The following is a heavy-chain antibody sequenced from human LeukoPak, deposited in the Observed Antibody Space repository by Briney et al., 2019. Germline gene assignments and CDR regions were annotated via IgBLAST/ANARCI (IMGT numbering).Heavy chain of an antibody. Sequence: PSQTLSLTCTVSGGSISSGWYYWSWIRQHPGKGLEWIGYIYYSASTYYNPSLKSRVTISVDTSKNQFSLKLSSVTAADTAVYYCARNVYYYDSSGYYPGRWFDPWGQGTLVTVSS. CDR2: IYYSAST. CDR3: ARNVYYYDSSGYYPGRWFDP. CDR1: GGSISSGWYY. J-gene: IGHJ5*02. V-gene: IGHV4-31*03. D-gene: IGHD3-22*01.